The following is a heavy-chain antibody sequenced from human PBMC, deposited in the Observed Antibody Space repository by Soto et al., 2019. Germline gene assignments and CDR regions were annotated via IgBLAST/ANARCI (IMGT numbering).Heavy chain of an antibody. CDR3: ARGPFIAPRRFRHFGDYYSGMDV. Sequence: GASVKVSCKASGGTFSSYAISWVRQAPGQGLEWMGGIIPIFGTANYAQKFQGRVTITADESTSTAYMELSSLRSEDTAVYYCARGPFIAPRRFRHFGDYYSGMDVGAQGTRVTVSS. V-gene: IGHV1-69*13. CDR1: GGTFSSYA. D-gene: IGHD6-6*01. J-gene: IGHJ6*02. CDR2: IIPIFGTA.